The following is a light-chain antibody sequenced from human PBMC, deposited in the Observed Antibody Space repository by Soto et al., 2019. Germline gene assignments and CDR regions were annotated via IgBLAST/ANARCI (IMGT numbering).Light chain of an antibody. CDR2: SNS. Sequence: QAVVTQPPSVSGAPGQRVTISCTGSSSNIGAGYDVHWYQQLPGTAPKLLIYSNSNRPSGVPDRFSGSKSGTSASLAITGLQAEDEADYYCHSYDSNLRGSVFGIGTKLTVL. V-gene: IGLV1-40*01. CDR3: HSYDSNLRGSV. CDR1: SSNIGAGYD. J-gene: IGLJ1*01.